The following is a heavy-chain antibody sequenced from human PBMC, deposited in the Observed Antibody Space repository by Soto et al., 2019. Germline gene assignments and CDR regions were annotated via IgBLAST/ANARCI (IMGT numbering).Heavy chain of an antibody. J-gene: IGHJ6*01. CDR1: GYTFTSYY. CDR2: INPSGGST. D-gene: IGHD5-18*01. V-gene: IGHV1-46*01. CDR3: EREGEARGRYSYGSIKNYYYSRMDG. Sequence: ASVKVSCKASGYTFTSYYMHWVRQAPGQGLEWMGIINPSGGSTSYAQKFQGRVTMTRDTSTSTVYMELSSLRSEDTAAYYCEREGEARGRYSYGSIKNYYYSRMDGWSQGTTVTVAS.